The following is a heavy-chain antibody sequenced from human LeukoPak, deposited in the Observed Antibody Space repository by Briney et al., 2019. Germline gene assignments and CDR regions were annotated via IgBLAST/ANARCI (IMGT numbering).Heavy chain of an antibody. V-gene: IGHV1-2*02. CDR1: GYTFTGYY. J-gene: IGHJ5*02. CDR3: ARVMVRGVTLNWFDP. D-gene: IGHD3-10*01. Sequence: GASVKVSCKASGYTFTGYYMHWVRQAPGQGLEWMGWINPNGGGTNYAQKFQGRVTMTRDTSISTAYMELSRLRSDDTAVYYCARVMVRGVTLNWFDPWGQGTLVTVSS. CDR2: INPNGGGT.